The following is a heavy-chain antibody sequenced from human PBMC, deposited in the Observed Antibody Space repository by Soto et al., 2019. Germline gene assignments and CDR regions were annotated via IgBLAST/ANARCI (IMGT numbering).Heavy chain of an antibody. CDR1: GFTFSSYA. D-gene: IGHD3-16*01. CDR3: AKRMGGTSTIMDS. CDR2: ISGNGDDT. V-gene: IGHV3-23*01. J-gene: IGHJ4*02. Sequence: GGSLRLSCAASGFTFSSYAMNWVRQAPGKGLEWVSAISGNGDDTYYADSVRGRFTISRDTSKNTLYLQMSSLRAEDTAVYYCAKRMGGTSTIMDSWGQGTLVTVSS.